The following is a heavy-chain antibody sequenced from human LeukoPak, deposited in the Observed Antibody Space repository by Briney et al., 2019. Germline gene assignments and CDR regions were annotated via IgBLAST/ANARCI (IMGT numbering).Heavy chain of an antibody. CDR3: ARYYGP. CDR1: GGSISSNNW. V-gene: IGHV4-4*02. Sequence: SETLSLTCAVSGGSISSNNWWGWVRQPPGKGLEWIGEVYHSGSPNYNPSLKSRVTISVDKSRNHFSLNLSSVTAADTAVYYCARYYGPWGQGTLVTVSS. D-gene: IGHD3-3*01. J-gene: IGHJ5*02. CDR2: VYHSGSP.